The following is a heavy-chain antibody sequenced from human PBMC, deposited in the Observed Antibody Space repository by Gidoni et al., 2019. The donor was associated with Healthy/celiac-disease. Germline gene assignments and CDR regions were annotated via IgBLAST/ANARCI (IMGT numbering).Heavy chain of an antibody. Sequence: QVQLVQSGAAVTKPGASVKVSCKASGYTFTGSYRHWVRQAPGQGLEWMGRINPNSGGTNYAQKFQGRVTMTRDTSISTAYMELSRLRSDDTAVYYCARDQDDIVVVPAAMESDYWGQGTLVTVSS. CDR1: GYTFTGSY. D-gene: IGHD2-2*01. J-gene: IGHJ4*02. CDR3: ARDQDDIVVVPAAMESDY. CDR2: INPNSGGT. V-gene: IGHV1-2*06.